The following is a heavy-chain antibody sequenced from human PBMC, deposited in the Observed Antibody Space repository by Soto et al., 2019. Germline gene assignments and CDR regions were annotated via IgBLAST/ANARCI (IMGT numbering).Heavy chain of an antibody. CDR1: GVTFSDYY. D-gene: IGHD6-13*01. CDR2: ISSSSSYT. J-gene: IGHJ4*02. CDR3: AREDIAAAHDY. Sequence: GGSLRLSCAASGVTFSDYYMSWIRQAPGRGLEWVSYISSSSSYTNYADSVKGRFTISRDNAKNSLYLQMNSLRAEDTAVYYCAREDIAAAHDYWGQGALVTVSS. V-gene: IGHV3-11*05.